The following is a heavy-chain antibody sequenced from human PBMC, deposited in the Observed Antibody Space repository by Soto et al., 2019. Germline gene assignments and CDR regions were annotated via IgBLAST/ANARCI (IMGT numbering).Heavy chain of an antibody. CDR1: GFTFSSYA. CDR2: ISGSGGST. Sequence: GSLRISCAASGFTFSSYAMCWVRQAPGKGLEWVSAISGSGGSTYYADSVKGRFTISRDNSKNTLYLQMNSLRAEDTAVYYCAKVNSGYDLYYYYYMAVWGKGTTVTVSS. J-gene: IGHJ6*03. D-gene: IGHD5-12*01. CDR3: AKVNSGYDLYYYYYMAV. V-gene: IGHV3-23*01.